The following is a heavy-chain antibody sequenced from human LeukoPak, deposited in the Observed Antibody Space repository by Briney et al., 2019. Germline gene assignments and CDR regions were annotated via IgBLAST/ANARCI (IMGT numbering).Heavy chain of an antibody. Sequence: ASVKVSCKASGDTFSDYYMHWVRQPPGQGLEWMGLTNPKSGGTDYEQKFQGTVTMTRDTSIKTRYLELRRMKSADTAVYYCARDLRLPGSLYDSSGYHQDDAFAIWGQGTMVTVSS. CDR2: TNPKSGGT. CDR1: GDTFSDYY. V-gene: IGHV1-2*02. CDR3: ARDLRLPGSLYDSSGYHQDDAFAI. D-gene: IGHD3-22*01. J-gene: IGHJ3*02.